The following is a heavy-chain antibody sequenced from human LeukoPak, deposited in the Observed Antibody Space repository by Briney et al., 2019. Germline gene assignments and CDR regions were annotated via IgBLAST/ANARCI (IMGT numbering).Heavy chain of an antibody. Sequence: PGGSLTLSCAASGFTFDDYAMHWVRHAPGKGLEWVSVISWNSGSRGYADSLKGRFTISRDNAKNSLYLQMNSLRAEDTALYYCAKDWSSSGFDPWGQGTLVTVSS. J-gene: IGHJ5*02. D-gene: IGHD6-6*01. CDR3: AKDWSSSGFDP. CDR1: GFTFDDYA. CDR2: ISWNSGSR. V-gene: IGHV3-9*01.